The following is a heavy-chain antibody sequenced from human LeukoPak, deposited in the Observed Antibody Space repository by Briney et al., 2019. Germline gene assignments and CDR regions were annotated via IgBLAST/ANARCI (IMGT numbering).Heavy chain of an antibody. D-gene: IGHD6-13*01. V-gene: IGHV4-34*01. CDR3: ARRYSSSVSRFDP. Sequence: SETLSLTCAVYGGSFSGYYWSWIRQPPGKGLEWIGEINHSGSTNYNPSLKSRVTISVDTSKNQFSLKLSSVTAADTAVYYCARRYSSSVSRFDPWGQGTLVTVSS. CDR1: GGSFSGYY. J-gene: IGHJ5*02. CDR2: INHSGST.